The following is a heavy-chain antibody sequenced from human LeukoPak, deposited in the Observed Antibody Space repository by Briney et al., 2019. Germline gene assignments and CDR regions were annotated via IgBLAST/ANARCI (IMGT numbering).Heavy chain of an antibody. CDR1: GFTFSSYA. CDR3: ARATPSYGDYSFDY. CDR2: ISSNGGST. V-gene: IGHV3-64*01. J-gene: IGHJ4*02. D-gene: IGHD4-17*01. Sequence: GGSLRLSCAASGFTFSSYAMPWVRQAPGKGLEYVSAISSNGGSTYYANSVKGRFTISRDNSKNTLYLQMGSLRAEDMAVYYCARATPSYGDYSFDYWGQGTLVTVSS.